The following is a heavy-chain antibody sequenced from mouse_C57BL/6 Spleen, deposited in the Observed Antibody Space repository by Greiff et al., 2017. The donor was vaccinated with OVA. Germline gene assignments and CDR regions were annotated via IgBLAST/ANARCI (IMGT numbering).Heavy chain of an antibody. CDR2: IYPGSGST. D-gene: IGHD3-2*02. CDR1: GYPFTSYW. Sequence: QVQLQQPGAELVKPGASVKMSCKASGYPFTSYWITWVKQRPGQGLEWIGDIYPGSGSTNYNEKFKSKATLTVDTSSSTAYMQLSSLTSEDSAVYYCARNPKTSLDSSGYWGQGTTLTVSS. V-gene: IGHV1-55*01. J-gene: IGHJ2*01. CDR3: ARNPKTSLDSSGY.